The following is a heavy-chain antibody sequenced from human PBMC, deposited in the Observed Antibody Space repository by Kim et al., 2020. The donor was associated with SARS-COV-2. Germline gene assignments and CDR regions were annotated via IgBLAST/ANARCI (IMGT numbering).Heavy chain of an antibody. J-gene: IGHJ3*02. Sequence: YADSVKGRFTISRDNSKNTLYLQRSSLRADDTAVYYCARRMTTVTTRAFDIWGQGTMVTVSS. V-gene: IGHV3-23*01. CDR3: ARRMTTVTTRAFDI. D-gene: IGHD4-17*01.